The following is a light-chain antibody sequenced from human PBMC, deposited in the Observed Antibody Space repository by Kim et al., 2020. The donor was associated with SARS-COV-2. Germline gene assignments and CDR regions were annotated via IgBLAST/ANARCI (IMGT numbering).Light chain of an antibody. Sequence: ASVGDRVTITYRASHDINSYLNWYQLKPGKAPRLLIYDASILRTRHPSRFSGSGSGTHFTFTIDSLQPEDIATYYCQQSDNLPFTFGPGTKVDIK. V-gene: IGKV1-33*01. CDR3: QQSDNLPFT. J-gene: IGKJ3*01. CDR1: HDINSY. CDR2: DAS.